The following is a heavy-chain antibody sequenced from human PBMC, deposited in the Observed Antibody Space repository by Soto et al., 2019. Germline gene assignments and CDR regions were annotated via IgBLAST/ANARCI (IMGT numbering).Heavy chain of an antibody. V-gene: IGHV4-30-2*01. CDR1: GGSISSGGYS. D-gene: IGHD4-17*01. CDR3: ARTTVTYYFDY. Sequence: ASETLSVTCAVSGGSISSGGYSWSWIRQPPGKGLEWIGYIYHSGSTYYNPSLKSRVTISVDRSKNQFSLKLSSVTAADTAVYYCARTTVTYYFDYWGQGTLVTVSS. CDR2: IYHSGST. J-gene: IGHJ4*02.